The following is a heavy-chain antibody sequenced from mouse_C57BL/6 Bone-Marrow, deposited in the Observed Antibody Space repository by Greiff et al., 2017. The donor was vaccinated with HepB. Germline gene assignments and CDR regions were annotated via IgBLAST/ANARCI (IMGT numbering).Heavy chain of an antibody. CDR3: ARTTYYSKGFAY. D-gene: IGHD2-5*01. Sequence: QVHVKQSGAELVRPGTSVKVSCKASGYAFTNYLIEWVKQRPGQGLEWIGVINPGSGGTNYNEKFKGKATLTADKSSSTAYMQLSSLTSEDSAVYFCARTTYYSKGFAYWGQGTLVTVSA. J-gene: IGHJ3*01. V-gene: IGHV1-54*01. CDR2: INPGSGGT. CDR1: GYAFTNYL.